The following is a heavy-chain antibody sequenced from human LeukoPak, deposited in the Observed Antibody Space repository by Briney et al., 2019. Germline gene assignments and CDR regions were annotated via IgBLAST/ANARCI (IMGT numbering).Heavy chain of an antibody. CDR2: IKQGGFET. V-gene: IGHV3-7*01. CDR1: GFTFSSYW. J-gene: IGHJ4*02. CDR3: ARGGLTTGWYYFDS. Sequence: GGSLRLSCTASGFTFSSYWMSWVHEAPRKGLEWVADIKQGGFETYYLDSVKGRFTISRDNTKNSLYLEMNSLRVEDTAVYYCARGGLTTGWYYFDSWGRGALVTVSS. D-gene: IGHD6-19*01.